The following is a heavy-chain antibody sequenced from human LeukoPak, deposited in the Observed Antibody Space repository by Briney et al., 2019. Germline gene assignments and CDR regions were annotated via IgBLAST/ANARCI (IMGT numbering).Heavy chain of an antibody. D-gene: IGHD3-22*01. V-gene: IGHV1-18*01. CDR1: GYTFTSYG. CDR3: ARVHYYDSSGYYYFDY. CDR2: ISAYNGNT. J-gene: IGHJ4*02. Sequence: ASVKVSCKASGYTFTSYGISWVRQAPGQGLEWMGWISAYNGNTNYARELQGRVTMTTDISTSTAYMELRSLRSDDTAVYYCARVHYYDSSGYYYFDYWGQGTLVTVSS.